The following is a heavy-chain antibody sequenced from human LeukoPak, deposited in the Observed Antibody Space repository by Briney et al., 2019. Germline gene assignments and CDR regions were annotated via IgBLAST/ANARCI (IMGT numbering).Heavy chain of an antibody. Sequence: GSLLQICSQSAGSIFTNYWIACGHPPAEERREWAGIIYPDDSEIKYSPAFQSQVTISADTYINTDYLQWGNLRASDTAMYYCERSLRSFSPHHLDYWGQGTLVTVYS. CDR3: ERSLRSFSPHHLDY. V-gene: IGHV5-51*07. CDR2: IYPDDSEI. J-gene: IGHJ4*02. CDR1: GSIFTNYW. D-gene: IGHD4-17*01.